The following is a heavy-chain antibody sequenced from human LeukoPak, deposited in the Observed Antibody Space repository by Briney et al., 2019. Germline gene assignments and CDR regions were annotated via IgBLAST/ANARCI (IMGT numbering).Heavy chain of an antibody. CDR2: ISGSGGST. J-gene: IGHJ4*02. D-gene: IGHD3-22*01. CDR1: GFTFSSYS. Sequence: GGSLRLSCAASGFTFSSYSMNWARQAPGKGLEWVSAISGSGGSTYYADSVKGRFTISRDNSKNTLYLQMNSLRAEDTAVYYCAKAVEEDYYDSSGYYGYWGQGTLVTVSS. V-gene: IGHV3-23*01. CDR3: AKAVEEDYYDSSGYYGY.